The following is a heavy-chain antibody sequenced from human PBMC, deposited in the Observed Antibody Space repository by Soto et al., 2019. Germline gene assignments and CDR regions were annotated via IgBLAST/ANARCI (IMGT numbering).Heavy chain of an antibody. D-gene: IGHD3-22*01. CDR3: ASGFLDSSGEAFDY. J-gene: IGHJ4*02. CDR2: ISYDGSNK. V-gene: IGHV3-30-3*01. CDR1: GFTFSSYA. Sequence: QPGGSLRLSCAASGFTFSSYAMHWVRQAPGKGLEWVAVISYDGSNKYYADSVKGRFTISRDNSKNTLYLQMNSLRAEDTAVYYCASGFLDSSGEAFDYWGQGTLVTVSS.